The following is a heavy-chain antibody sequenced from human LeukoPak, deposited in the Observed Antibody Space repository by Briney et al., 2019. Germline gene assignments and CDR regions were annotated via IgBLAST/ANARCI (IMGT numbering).Heavy chain of an antibody. V-gene: IGHV1-24*01. CDR1: GYTLTELS. CDR2: FDPEDGET. D-gene: IGHD2-15*01. Sequence: ASVTVSFKVSGYTLTELSMHWVRQAPGKGLEWMGGFDPEDGETIYAQKFQGRVTMTEDTSTDTAYMELSSLRSEDTAVYYCATGCSGGSCPHDYWGQGTLVTVSS. J-gene: IGHJ4*02. CDR3: ATGCSGGSCPHDY.